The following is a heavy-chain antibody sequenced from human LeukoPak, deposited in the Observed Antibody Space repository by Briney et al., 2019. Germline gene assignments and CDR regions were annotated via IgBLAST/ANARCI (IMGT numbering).Heavy chain of an antibody. D-gene: IGHD3-9*01. CDR1: GYTFTSYD. J-gene: IGHJ5*02. CDR3: ARGEDDIDP. V-gene: IGHV1-8*01. CDR2: MNPNSGNT. Sequence: ASLKVSSKASGYTFTSYDINWGRQAPGQGLEWMGWMNPNSGNTGYAQKFQGRVTMTRNTSISTAYMELSSLRSEDTAVYYCARGEDDIDPWGQGTLVTVSS.